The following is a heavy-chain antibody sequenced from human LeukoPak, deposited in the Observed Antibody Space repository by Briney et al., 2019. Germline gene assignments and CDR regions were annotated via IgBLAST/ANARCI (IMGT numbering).Heavy chain of an antibody. Sequence: SETLSLTCTVSGGSISSYYWSWIRQPPGEGLEWIGYIYYSGSTNYNPSLKSRVTISVDTSKNQFSLKLSSVTAADTAVYYCARRGWDSSGYYGYFDYWGQGTLVTVSS. V-gene: IGHV4-59*08. J-gene: IGHJ4*02. CDR3: ARRGWDSSGYYGYFDY. CDR1: GGSISSYY. CDR2: IYYSGST. D-gene: IGHD3-22*01.